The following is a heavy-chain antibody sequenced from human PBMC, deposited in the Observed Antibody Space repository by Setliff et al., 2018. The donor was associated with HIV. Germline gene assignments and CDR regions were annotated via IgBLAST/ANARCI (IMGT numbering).Heavy chain of an antibody. CDR2: ISGSGGRT. CDR1: GFKFNNYA. J-gene: IGHJ3*02. Sequence: PGGSLRLSCAASGFKFNNYAMSWVRQAPGKGLDWVSGISGSGGRTYYGDYVKGRVTISRAHSKSTVFLQMDSLRAEDTATYFCVKEEFSSVGTSASHIWGQGTVVTVSS. D-gene: IGHD1-1*01. CDR3: VKEEFSSVGTSASHI. V-gene: IGHV3-23*01.